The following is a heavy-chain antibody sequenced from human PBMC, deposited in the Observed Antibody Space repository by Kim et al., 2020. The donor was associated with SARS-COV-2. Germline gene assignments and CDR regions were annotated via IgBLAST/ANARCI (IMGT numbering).Heavy chain of an antibody. V-gene: IGHV3-20*01. J-gene: IGHJ5*02. CDR1: GFTFDDYG. CDR2: INWNGGST. Sequence: GGSLRLSCAASGFTFDDYGMSWVRQAPGKGLEWVSGINWNGGSTGYADSVKGRFTISRDNAKNSLYLQMNSLRAEDTALYHCARSMAPVGVASRWFDPWGQGTLVTVSS. CDR3: ARSMAPVGVASRWFDP. D-gene: IGHD2-21*01.